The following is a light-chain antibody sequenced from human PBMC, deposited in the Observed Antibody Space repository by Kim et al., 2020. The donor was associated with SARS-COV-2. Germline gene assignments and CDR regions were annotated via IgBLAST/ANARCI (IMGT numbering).Light chain of an antibody. CDR2: YDT. CDR1: NIGSKS. J-gene: IGLJ3*02. V-gene: IGLV3-21*04. CDR3: QVWDSSSDHPV. Sequence: YELTQPPSVSVAPGKTARITCGGNNIGSKSVHWYQQKPGQAPVLVIYYDTDRPSGIPERFSGSNSGNTATLTISRVEAGDEADYYCQVWDSSSDHPVFG.